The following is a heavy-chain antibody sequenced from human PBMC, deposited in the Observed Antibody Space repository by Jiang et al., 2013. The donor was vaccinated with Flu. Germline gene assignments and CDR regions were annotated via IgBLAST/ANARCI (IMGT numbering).Heavy chain of an antibody. CDR3: ARRVGSSWYFDF. CDR2: IYYSGST. J-gene: IGHJ4*02. D-gene: IGHD6-13*01. CDR1: GGSISSYY. V-gene: IGHV4-59*01. Sequence: GPGLVKPSETLSLTCTVSGGSISSYYWSWIRQPPGKGLEWIGYIYYSGSTNYNPSLKSRVTISVDTSKNQFSLKLSSVTAVDTAVYYCARRVGSSWYFDFWGQGTLVTV.